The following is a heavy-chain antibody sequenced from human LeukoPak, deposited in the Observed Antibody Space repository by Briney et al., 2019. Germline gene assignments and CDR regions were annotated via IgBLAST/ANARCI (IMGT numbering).Heavy chain of an antibody. J-gene: IGHJ4*02. CDR3: ALIVGANYYFDY. CDR2: IIPILGIA. Sequence: SVKVSCKASGGTFSSYAISWVRQAPGQGLEWMGRIIPILGIANYAQKFQGRVTITADKSTSTAYMELSSLRSEDTAVYYCALIVGANYYFDYWDQGTLVTVSS. V-gene: IGHV1-69*04. D-gene: IGHD1-26*01. CDR1: GGTFSSYA.